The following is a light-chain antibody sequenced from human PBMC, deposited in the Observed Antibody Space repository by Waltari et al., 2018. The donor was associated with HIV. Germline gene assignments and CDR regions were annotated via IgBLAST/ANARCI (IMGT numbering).Light chain of an antibody. CDR3: AAWDDSLSPHVV. CDR2: RDT. Sequence: QSVLTQPPSASGTPGQRVTISCSGSSSNIGSNYVYWYQHLPGTTPKLLIYRDTQRLSSVPDRCSGSKSGTSAALAISGLRSEDEADYYCAAWDDSLSPHVVFGAGTKLTVL. J-gene: IGLJ2*01. V-gene: IGLV1-47*01. CDR1: SSNIGSNY.